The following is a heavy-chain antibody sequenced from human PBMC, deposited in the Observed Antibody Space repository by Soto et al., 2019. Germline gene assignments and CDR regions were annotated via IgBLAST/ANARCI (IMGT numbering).Heavy chain of an antibody. D-gene: IGHD6-13*01. Sequence: ASVKVSCKASGYTFTSYAMHWVRQAPGQRLEWMGWINAGNGNTKYSQKFQGRVTITRDTSASTAYMELSSLRSEDTAVYYCARGPGSSSWYFGWFDPWGQGTLVTVSS. J-gene: IGHJ5*02. CDR2: INAGNGNT. CDR3: ARGPGSSSWYFGWFDP. V-gene: IGHV1-3*01. CDR1: GYTFTSYA.